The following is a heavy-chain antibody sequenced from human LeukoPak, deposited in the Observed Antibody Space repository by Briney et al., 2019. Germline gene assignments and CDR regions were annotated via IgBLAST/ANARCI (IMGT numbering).Heavy chain of an antibody. CDR3: AREYDYYDSSGYVGAFDI. Sequence: SETLSLTCAVSGGSISSGGYSWSWIRQPPGKGLEWIGYIYHSGSTNYNPSLKSRVTISVDTSKNQFSLKLSSVTAADTAVYYCAREYDYYDSSGYVGAFDIWGQGTMVTVSS. V-gene: IGHV4-30-2*01. CDR2: IYHSGST. CDR1: GGSISSGGYS. J-gene: IGHJ3*02. D-gene: IGHD3-22*01.